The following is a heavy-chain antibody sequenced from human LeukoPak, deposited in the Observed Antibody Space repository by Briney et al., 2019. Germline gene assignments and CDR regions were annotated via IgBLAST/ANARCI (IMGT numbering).Heavy chain of an antibody. CDR1: GFTFSSYS. J-gene: IGHJ4*02. V-gene: IGHV3-48*04. Sequence: GGSLRLSCAASGFTFSSYSMNWVRQAPGKGLEWVSYISSSSRTIYYADSVKGRFTISRDNAKNSLYLQMNSLRAEDTAVYYCARPMDYYDSSGLFDYWGQGTLVTVSS. D-gene: IGHD3-22*01. CDR3: ARPMDYYDSSGLFDY. CDR2: ISSSSRTI.